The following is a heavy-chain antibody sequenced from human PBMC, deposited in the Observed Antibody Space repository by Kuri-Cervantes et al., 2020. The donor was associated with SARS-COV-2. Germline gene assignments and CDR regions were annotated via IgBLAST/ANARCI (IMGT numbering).Heavy chain of an antibody. CDR2: IYSGGST. Sequence: GGSLRLSCAASGFTVSSNYMSWVRQAPGKGLEWVSVIYSGGSTYYADSVKGRFTISRDNSKNTLYLQMSSLRADDTAIYYCVKAVYYYDGSGYPRWDAFDVWGQGTTVTVSS. CDR3: VKAVYYYDGSGYPRWDAFDV. CDR1: GFTVSSNY. D-gene: IGHD3-22*01. V-gene: IGHV3-66*01. J-gene: IGHJ3*01.